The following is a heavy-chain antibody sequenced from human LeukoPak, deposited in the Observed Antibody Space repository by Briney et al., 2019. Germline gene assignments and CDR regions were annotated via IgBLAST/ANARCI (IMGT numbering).Heavy chain of an antibody. CDR1: GYTFTGYY. J-gene: IGHJ4*02. CDR2: INPNSGGT. D-gene: IGHD4-23*01. CDR3: ATWGVVTGASFDY. V-gene: IGHV1-2*02. Sequence: ASVKVSCKASGYTFTGYYMHWVRQAPGQGLEWMGWINPNSGGTNYAQKFQGRVTMTRDTSISTAYMELSRLRSDDTAVYYCATWGVVTGASFDYWGQGTLVTVSS.